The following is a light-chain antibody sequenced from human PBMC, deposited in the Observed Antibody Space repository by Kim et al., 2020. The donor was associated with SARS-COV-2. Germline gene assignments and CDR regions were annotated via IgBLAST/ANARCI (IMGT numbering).Light chain of an antibody. CDR1: QSISNY. CDR2: GAS. J-gene: IGKJ1*01. CDR3: QQSYIISPFT. Sequence: DIQMTQSPSSLPASVGERVTITCRASQSISNYVNWYQQKPGKAPNVLIIGASILQSGVPSRFIGSGFGTDFTLTIGSLHPDDFATYYCQQSYIISPFTFGQGTKVEIK. V-gene: IGKV1-39*01.